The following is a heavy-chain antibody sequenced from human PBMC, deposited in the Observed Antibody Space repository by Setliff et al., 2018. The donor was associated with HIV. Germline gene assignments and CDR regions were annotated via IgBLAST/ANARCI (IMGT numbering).Heavy chain of an antibody. CDR3: AKDYGDGHNWGAFDI. J-gene: IGHJ3*02. CDR1: GFTFDDYA. V-gene: IGHV3-9*01. D-gene: IGHD1-1*01. Sequence: GGSLRLSCTVSGFTFDDYAMHWGRQAPGKGREWVSGINWNSGTIAYADFVKGRFTISRDNTKNCVFLVMTNLRPEDTALYFCAKDYGDGHNWGAFDIWCQETMVTVSS. CDR2: INWNSGTI.